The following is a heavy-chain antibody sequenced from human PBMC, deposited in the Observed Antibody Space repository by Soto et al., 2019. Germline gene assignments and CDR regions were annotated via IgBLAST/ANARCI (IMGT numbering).Heavy chain of an antibody. Sequence: QVQLQESGPGPVKPSQTLSLTCTVSGGSISSGGTGSYWTWIRQLPGKGLEWIGYIYYTGNTYYNPSLKSRPTISIDTSENQFFLKLTSVTAADTAVYFCASGHDAYKVRYWGQGTLVTVSS. CDR1: GGSISSGGTGSY. CDR2: IYYTGNT. D-gene: IGHD1-1*01. J-gene: IGHJ4*02. V-gene: IGHV4-31*03. CDR3: ASGHDAYKVRY.